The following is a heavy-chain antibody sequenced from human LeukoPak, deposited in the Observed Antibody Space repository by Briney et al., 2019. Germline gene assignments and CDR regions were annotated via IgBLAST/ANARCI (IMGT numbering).Heavy chain of an antibody. CDR2: IYHSGNT. V-gene: IGHV4-4*02. D-gene: IGHD1-26*01. CDR3: ARSEGEWDLYFFTYQGG. J-gene: IGHJ6*04. Sequence: SETLSLTCAVSGGAIRSNNWWSWVRQPPGKGLEWIGEIYHSGNTNYNPSLKSRVTISVDTSKNQFSLKLSSMTAADTAVYYCARSEGEWDLYFFTYQGGWGKGTTVTVSS. CDR1: GGAIRSNNW.